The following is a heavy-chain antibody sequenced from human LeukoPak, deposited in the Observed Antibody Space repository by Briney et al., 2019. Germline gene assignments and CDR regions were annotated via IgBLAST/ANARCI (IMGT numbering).Heavy chain of an antibody. D-gene: IGHD6-19*01. J-gene: IGHJ4*02. CDR1: GGSFSGYY. V-gene: IGHV4-34*01. CDR3: ARGGSGWYKYFDY. CDR2: INHSGST. Sequence: TSETLSLTXAVYGGSFSGYYWSWIRQPPGKGLEWIGEINHSGSTNYNPSLKSRVTISVDTSKNQFSLKLSSVTAADTAVHYCARGGSGWYKYFDYWGQGTLVTVSS.